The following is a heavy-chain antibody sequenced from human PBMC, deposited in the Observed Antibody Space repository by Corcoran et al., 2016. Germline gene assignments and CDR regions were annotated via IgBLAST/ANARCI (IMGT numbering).Heavy chain of an antibody. V-gene: IGHV1-69*01. D-gene: IGHD2-2*02. Sequence: QVQLVQSGAEVKKPGSSVKVSCKASGGTFSSYAISWVRQAPGQGLEWMGGIIPIFGTANYAQKFQGRVTITADESTSTAYMELSSLRSEDTAMSYCTRVRDIVVVPAAIRVDYYYGMDVWGQGTTITVSS. CDR3: TRVRDIVVVPAAIRVDYYYGMDV. J-gene: IGHJ6*02. CDR1: GGTFSSYA. CDR2: IIPIFGTA.